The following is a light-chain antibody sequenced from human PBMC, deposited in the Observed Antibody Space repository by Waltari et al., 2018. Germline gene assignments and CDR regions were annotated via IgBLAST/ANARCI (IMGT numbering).Light chain of an antibody. V-gene: IGLV2-8*01. J-gene: IGLJ2*01. CDR2: EVT. CDR3: SSYAGSNNLV. Sequence: QSALTQPPSASGPPGQSVTISCTGTSSDGGGYNYVSWYQQPPGKAPKLLISEVTKRPSGVPDRFSGSKSGNTASLTVSGLQAEDEADYYCSSYAGSNNLVFGGGTKLTVL. CDR1: SSDGGGYNY.